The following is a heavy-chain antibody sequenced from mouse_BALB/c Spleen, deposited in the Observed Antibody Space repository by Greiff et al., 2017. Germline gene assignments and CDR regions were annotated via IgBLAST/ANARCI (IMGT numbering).Heavy chain of an antibody. D-gene: IGHD1-1*01. CDR1: GFNIKDTY. J-gene: IGHJ2*01. V-gene: IGHV14-3*02. CDR3: ARNYGRIYFDY. CDR2: IDPANGNT. Sequence: EVQLQQSGAELVKPGASVKLSCTASGFNIKDTYMHWVKQRPEQGLEWIGRIDPANGNTKYDPKFQGKATITADTSSNTAYLQLSSLTSEDTAVYYCARNYGRIYFDYWGQGTTLTVSS.